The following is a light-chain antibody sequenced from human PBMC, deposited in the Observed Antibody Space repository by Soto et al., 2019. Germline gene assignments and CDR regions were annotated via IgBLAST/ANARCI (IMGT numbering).Light chain of an antibody. Sequence: EIALTQSPATLSLSPGERATLSCRASQSVTSYLVWFQQKPGQAPRLLMYDVSNRAAGVPARFSGSGSGTDFTLTISSLKPEDSAVYYCQQRGNWPLTFGGGTKVDIK. J-gene: IGKJ4*01. V-gene: IGKV3-11*01. CDR1: QSVTSY. CDR2: DVS. CDR3: QQRGNWPLT.